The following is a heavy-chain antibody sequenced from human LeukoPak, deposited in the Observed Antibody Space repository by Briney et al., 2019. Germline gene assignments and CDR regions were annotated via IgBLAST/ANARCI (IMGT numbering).Heavy chain of an antibody. V-gene: IGHV3-23*01. CDR2: ISGSGGST. D-gene: IGHD2-2*01. CDR1: EFTFSNYA. J-gene: IGHJ4*02. CDR3: AKGLVPAAIRVVDY. Sequence: GGSLRLSCAASEFTFSNYAMNWVRQAPGKGLEWVAAISGSGGSTYYADSVKGRFTISRDNSKNTLYLQVNSLRAEDTAVYYCAKGLVPAAIRVVDYWGQGTLVTVSS.